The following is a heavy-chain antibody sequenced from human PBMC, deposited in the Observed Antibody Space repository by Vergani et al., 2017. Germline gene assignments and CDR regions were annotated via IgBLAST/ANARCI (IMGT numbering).Heavy chain of an antibody. D-gene: IGHD2-15*01. CDR3: ARYIRGSEGYCSGGSCYPPFNWFDP. J-gene: IGHJ5*02. V-gene: IGHV1-69*12. Sequence: QVQLVQSGAEVKKPGSSVKVSCKASGGTFSSYAISWVRQAPGQGLEWMGGIIPIFGTAHYAQKFQGRVTITADESTSTAYMELSSLRSEDTAVYYCARYIRGSEGYCSGGSCYPPFNWFDPWGQGTLVTVSS. CDR2: IIPIFGTA. CDR1: GGTFSSYA.